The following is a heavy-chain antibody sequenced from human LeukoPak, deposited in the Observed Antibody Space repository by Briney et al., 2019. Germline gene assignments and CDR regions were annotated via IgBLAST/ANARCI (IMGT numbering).Heavy chain of an antibody. D-gene: IGHD2/OR15-2a*01. CDR1: GYTFTSYD. CDR3: AREHAENSRAPQH. J-gene: IGHJ1*01. Sequence: ASVKVSCKASGYTFTSYDINWVRQATGQGLEWMGWMNPNSGNTGYAQKFQGRVTMTRNTSISTAYMELRSLRSDDTAVYYCAREHAENSRAPQHWGQGTLVTVSS. CDR2: MNPNSGNT. V-gene: IGHV1-8*01.